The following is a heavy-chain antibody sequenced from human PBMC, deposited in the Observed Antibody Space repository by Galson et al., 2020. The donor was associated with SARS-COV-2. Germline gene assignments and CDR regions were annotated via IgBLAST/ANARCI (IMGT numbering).Heavy chain of an antibody. CDR1: GGTFSSYA. Sequence: SVKVSCKASGGTFSSYAISWVRQAPGQGLEWMGGIIPIFGTANYAQKFQGRVTITADESTSTAYMELSSLRSEDTAVYYCARGGWGSGSYPLYEYYYYGMDVWGQGTTVTVSS. CDR3: ARGGWGSGSYPLYEYYYYGMDV. CDR2: IIPIFGTA. D-gene: IGHD3-10*01. J-gene: IGHJ6*02. V-gene: IGHV1-69*13.